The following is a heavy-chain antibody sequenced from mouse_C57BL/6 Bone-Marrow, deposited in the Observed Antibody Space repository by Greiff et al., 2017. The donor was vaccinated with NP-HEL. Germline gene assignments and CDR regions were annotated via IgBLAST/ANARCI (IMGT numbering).Heavy chain of an antibody. V-gene: IGHV1-81*01. D-gene: IGHD1-1*01. CDR3: ARKTNYYGSSWGAMDY. Sequence: QVQLKESGAELARPGASVKLSCKASGYTFTSYGISWVKQRTGQGLEWIGEIYPRSGNTYYNEKFKGKATLTADKSSSTAYMELRSLTSEDSAVYFCARKTNYYGSSWGAMDYWGQGTSVTVSS. J-gene: IGHJ4*01. CDR2: IYPRSGNT. CDR1: GYTFTSYG.